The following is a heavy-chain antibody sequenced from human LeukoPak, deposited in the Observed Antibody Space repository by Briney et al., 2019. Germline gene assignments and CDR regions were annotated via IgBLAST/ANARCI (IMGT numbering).Heavy chain of an antibody. D-gene: IGHD3-10*01. CDR3: AKNIGGLDY. CDR2: ISGSDGST. J-gene: IGHJ4*02. V-gene: IGHV3-23*01. CDR1: GFTFNTYG. Sequence: PGGSLRLSCAVSGFTFNTYGMTWVRKAPGKGLEWVSGISGSDGSTYHADSVKGRFTISRDNSKNTLYLQMNSLRGEDTAVYYCAKNIGGLDYWGQGTLVTVSS.